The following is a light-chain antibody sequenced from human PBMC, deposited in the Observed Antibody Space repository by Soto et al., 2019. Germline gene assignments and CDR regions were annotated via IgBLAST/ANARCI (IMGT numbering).Light chain of an antibody. V-gene: IGKV3-20*01. CDR1: QSVSSIY. J-gene: IGKJ1*01. CDR3: QQYGSSPPWT. CDR2: GAS. Sequence: EIGLTQSPGTLSLSPGERATLSCRASQSVSSIYLAWYQQKPGKAPRLLIYGASSRATGIPDRFSGSGSGTDFTLTISRLEPEDFAVYYCQQYGSSPPWTFGQGSKVDIK.